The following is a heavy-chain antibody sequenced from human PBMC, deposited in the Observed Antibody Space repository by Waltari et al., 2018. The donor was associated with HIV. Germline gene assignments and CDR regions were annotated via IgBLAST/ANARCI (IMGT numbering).Heavy chain of an antibody. V-gene: IGHV1-8*01. J-gene: IGHJ4*02. CDR1: GYTFTSYD. CDR2: MNPNSGNT. Sequence: QVQLVQSGAEVKTPGASVKVSCTASGYTFTSYDINWGRQATGQGLEWMGWMNPNSGNTGYAQKFQGRVTMTRNASITTAYMELSSLRSEDTAVYFCARGIPAGRYETLTGQDYWGQGTLVTVSS. D-gene: IGHD3-9*01. CDR3: ARGIPAGRYETLTGQDY.